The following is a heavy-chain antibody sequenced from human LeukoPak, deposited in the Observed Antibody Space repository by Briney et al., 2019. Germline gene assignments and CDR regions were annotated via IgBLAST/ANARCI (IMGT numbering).Heavy chain of an antibody. D-gene: IGHD6-13*01. CDR3: AKDPNSSSWYMVGY. J-gene: IGHJ4*02. V-gene: IGHV3-23*01. Sequence: GGSLRLSCAASGFTFSSYAMSWVRQAPGKGLEWVSAISGSGGSTYYADSVKGRFTISRDNSKNTLYLQMNSLRAEDTAVYYCAKDPNSSSWYMVGYWGQGTLVTVPS. CDR1: GFTFSSYA. CDR2: ISGSGGST.